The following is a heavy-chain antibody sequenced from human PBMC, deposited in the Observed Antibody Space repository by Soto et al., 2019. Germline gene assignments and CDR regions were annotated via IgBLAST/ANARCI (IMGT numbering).Heavy chain of an antibody. J-gene: IGHJ5*02. Sequence: SVKVSCKASGGTFSSYAISWVRQAPGQGLEWMGGIIPIFGTANYAQKFQGRVTITADESTSTAYMELSSLRSEDTAVYYCARATYSSGWYYRNTGGFDPWGQGTLVTVSS. CDR3: ARATYSSGWYYRNTGGFDP. V-gene: IGHV1-69*13. D-gene: IGHD6-19*01. CDR1: GGTFSSYA. CDR2: IIPIFGTA.